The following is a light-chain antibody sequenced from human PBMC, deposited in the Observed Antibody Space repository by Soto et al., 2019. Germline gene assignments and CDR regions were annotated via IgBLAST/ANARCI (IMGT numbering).Light chain of an antibody. J-gene: IGKJ1*01. CDR2: DAS. CDR1: QSVSSNY. CDR3: QHYGRSPPSWT. V-gene: IGKV3-20*01. Sequence: EIVLTQSPGTLSLSPGERATLSCRASQSVSSNYLAWYQQKPGQPPRLLISDASSRATGIPDRFSGSGSGTDFTLTISGLEPEDFAVYYCQHYGRSPPSWTFGQGTKVESK.